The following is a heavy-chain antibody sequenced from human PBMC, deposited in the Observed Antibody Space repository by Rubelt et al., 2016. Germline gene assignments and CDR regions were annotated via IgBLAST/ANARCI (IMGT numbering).Heavy chain of an antibody. D-gene: IGHD1-26*01. CDR2: IYSSGST. Sequence: QVQLQESGPGLVKPSQTLSLTCTVSGGSISSGGYYWSWIRQHPGKGLDWMGYIYSSGSTYYNPSLKSRVTIYVDTSKDQFSRKLSSVTAADTAVYYCARAGVGATTGFLGVDVWGQGTTVTVSS. CDR3: ARAGVGATTGFLGVDV. J-gene: IGHJ6*02. V-gene: IGHV4-31*03. CDR1: GGSISSGGYY.